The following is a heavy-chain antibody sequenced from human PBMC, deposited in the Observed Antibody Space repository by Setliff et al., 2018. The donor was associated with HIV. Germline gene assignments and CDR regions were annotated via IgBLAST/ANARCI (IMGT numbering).Heavy chain of an antibody. CDR3: ARSDWELVLSSFDY. CDR2: ISAYDGNT. V-gene: IGHV1-18*01. CDR1: GYTFASYG. D-gene: IGHD1-26*01. J-gene: IGHJ4*02. Sequence: ASVKVSCKASGYTFASYGITWVRQAPGQGLEWMGWISAYDGNTNYAQKVRDRVTLTTDTATTTAFMELKILTSADTAVSFCARSDWELVLSSFDYWGQGTQVTVSS.